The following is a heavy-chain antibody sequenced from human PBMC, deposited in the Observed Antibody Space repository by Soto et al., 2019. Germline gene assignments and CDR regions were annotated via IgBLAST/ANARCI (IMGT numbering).Heavy chain of an antibody. V-gene: IGHV3-30*09. Sequence: QVQLVESGGGVVQPGRSLRLSCAGSGFTFSRQTIHWVRQAPGKALEWVAVISYDGTNKYYADSVKGRFAIARDNSKSTLYLQMNSLRTEDTAVYYCGGVGTTLPGARGFDPWGQGTLVTVSS. CDR2: ISYDGTNK. J-gene: IGHJ5*02. CDR3: GGVGTTLPGARGFDP. CDR1: GFTFSRQT. D-gene: IGHD4-4*01.